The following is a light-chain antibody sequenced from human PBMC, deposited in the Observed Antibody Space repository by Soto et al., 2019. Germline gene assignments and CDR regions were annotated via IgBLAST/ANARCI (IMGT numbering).Light chain of an antibody. Sequence: QSALTQPTAASGSPGQSVTISCTGTSSDVGGYNYVSWYQQHPGKAPKLMIYEVSKRPSGVPDRFSGSQSGNTASLTVSGLQAEDEADYYCSSYAGRNNFVVFGGGTQLTVL. CDR2: EVS. CDR3: SSYAGRNNFVV. V-gene: IGLV2-8*01. J-gene: IGLJ2*01. CDR1: SSDVGGYNY.